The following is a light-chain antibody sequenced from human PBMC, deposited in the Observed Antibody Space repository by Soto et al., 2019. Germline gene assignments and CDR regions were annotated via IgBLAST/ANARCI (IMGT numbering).Light chain of an antibody. CDR2: EGT. V-gene: IGLV2-23*01. Sequence: QSVLTQPASVSGSPGQSITISCTGTSSDVGRYHLVSWYQQHPGKAPKLMIYEGTKRPSGVSNRFSGSKSGNTASLTISGLQAEDEADYYCCSHAGSSTYVFGTGTKVTV. CDR3: CSHAGSSTYV. J-gene: IGLJ1*01. CDR1: SSDVGRYHL.